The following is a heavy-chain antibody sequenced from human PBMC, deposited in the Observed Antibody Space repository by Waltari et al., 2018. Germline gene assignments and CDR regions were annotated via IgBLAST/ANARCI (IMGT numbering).Heavy chain of an antibody. CDR3: ARGYPFSFYGSGTYYNVYDY. D-gene: IGHD3-10*01. CDR1: GYTFTSYD. J-gene: IGHJ4*02. CDR2: MNPNSGNT. V-gene: IGHV1-8*01. Sequence: QVQLVQSGAEVKKPGASVKVSCRASGYTFTSYDINWVRQATGQGLEWMGWMNPNSGNTDYAQNFQGRVTMTRNTSISTAYMELSSLRSEDTAVYYCARGYPFSFYGSGTYYNVYDYWGQGTLVTVSS.